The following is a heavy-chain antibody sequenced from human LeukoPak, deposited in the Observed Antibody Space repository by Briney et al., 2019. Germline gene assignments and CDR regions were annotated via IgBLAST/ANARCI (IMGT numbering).Heavy chain of an antibody. CDR1: GYTFTSYG. D-gene: IGHD6-25*01. CDR3: AREGGQRSPGYFDY. Sequence: GASVKVSCKASGYTFTSYGISWVRQAPGQGLEWMGWINPNSGGTNYAQKFQGRVTMTRDTSISTAYMELSRLRSDDTAVYYCAREGGQRSPGYFDYWGQGTLVTVSS. CDR2: INPNSGGT. V-gene: IGHV1-2*02. J-gene: IGHJ4*02.